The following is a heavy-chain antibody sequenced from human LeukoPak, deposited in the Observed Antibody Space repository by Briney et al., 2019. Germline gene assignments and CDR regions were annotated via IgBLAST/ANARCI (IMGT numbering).Heavy chain of an antibody. J-gene: IGHJ4*02. CDR3: ARAPTLITMVREYGFDY. V-gene: IGHV4-4*02. CDR1: GDSIISRYW. CDR2: IYHSGST. Sequence: SETLSLTCAISGDSIISRYWWSWFRQPPGKGLEWIGEIYHSGSTNYNPSLKSRVTISVDTSKNQFSLKLSSVTAADTAVYYCARAPTLITMVREYGFDYWGQGTLVTVSS. D-gene: IGHD3-10*01.